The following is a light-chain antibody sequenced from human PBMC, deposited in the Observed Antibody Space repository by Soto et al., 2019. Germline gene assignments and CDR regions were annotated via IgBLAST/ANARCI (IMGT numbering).Light chain of an antibody. Sequence: TQPPSVSAAPGQKFTISCSGSSPNIGGNSVSCYKQLPGTAPKLLIYDDNKRPSGIPDRFSGSKSGTSATLGITGFQTGDEADYYCGSWDSSLSAYVFGTGTKVTVL. CDR1: SPNIGGNS. CDR3: GSWDSSLSAYV. CDR2: DDN. V-gene: IGLV1-51*01. J-gene: IGLJ1*01.